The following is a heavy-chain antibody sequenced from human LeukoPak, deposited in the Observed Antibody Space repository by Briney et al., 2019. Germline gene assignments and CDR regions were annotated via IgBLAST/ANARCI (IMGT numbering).Heavy chain of an antibody. Sequence: PGGSLRLSCAASGFTFSSYWMSWVRQAPGKGLEWVANIKQDGSEKYYVDSVKGRFTISRDNAKNSLYLQMNSLRAEDTAVYYCARSAPFWSGYPPYYFDYWGQGTLVTVSS. J-gene: IGHJ4*02. CDR1: GFTFSSYW. V-gene: IGHV3-7*01. CDR2: IKQDGSEK. CDR3: ARSAPFWSGYPPYYFDY. D-gene: IGHD3-3*01.